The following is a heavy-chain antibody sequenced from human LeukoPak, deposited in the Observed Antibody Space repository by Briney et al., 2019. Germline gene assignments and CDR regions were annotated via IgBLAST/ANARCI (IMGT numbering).Heavy chain of an antibody. J-gene: IGHJ4*02. D-gene: IGHD1-7*01. Sequence: GSLRLSCAASGFTVSSNYMSWVRQAPGKGLEWVSVIYSGGSTYYADSVKGRFTISRDNSKNTLYLQMNSLRAGDTAVYYCARATTPSLFDYWGQGTLVTVSS. V-gene: IGHV3-66*01. CDR2: IYSGGST. CDR3: ARATTPSLFDY. CDR1: GFTVSSNY.